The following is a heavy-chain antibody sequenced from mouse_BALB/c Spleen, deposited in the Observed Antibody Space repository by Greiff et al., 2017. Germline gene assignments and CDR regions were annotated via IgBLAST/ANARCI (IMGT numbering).Heavy chain of an antibody. V-gene: IGHV9-1*02. D-gene: IGHD2-12*01. Sequence: VESGPGLKKPGETVKISCKASGYTFTNYGMNWVKQAPGKGVKWMGWINTYTGEPTYADDFKGRFDFSLETSASTAYLQINNLKNEDMAKYVCANSDDGRGYYIDYWGQGTTLTVSS. CDR1: GYTFTNYG. CDR3: ANSDDGRGYYIDY. CDR2: INTYTGEP. J-gene: IGHJ2*01.